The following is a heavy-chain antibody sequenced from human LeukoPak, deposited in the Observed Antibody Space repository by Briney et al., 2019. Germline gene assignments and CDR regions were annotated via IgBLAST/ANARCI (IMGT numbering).Heavy chain of an antibody. J-gene: IGHJ4*02. CDR2: ISYDGSNK. CDR1: GFTFSSYA. Sequence: GRSLRLSRAASGFTFSSYAMHWVRQAPGKGLEWVAVISYDGSNKYYADSVKGRFTISRDNSKNTLYLQMNSLRAEDTAVYYCAGNPYCSSTSCQGDFDYWGQGTLVTVSS. V-gene: IGHV3-30-3*01. CDR3: AGNPYCSSTSCQGDFDY. D-gene: IGHD2-2*01.